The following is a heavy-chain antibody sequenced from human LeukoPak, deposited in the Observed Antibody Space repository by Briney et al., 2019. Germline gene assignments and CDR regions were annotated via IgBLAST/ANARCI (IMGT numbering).Heavy chain of an antibody. V-gene: IGHV3-53*01. CDR2: IYSDGRT. CDR3: ARSLYYDSSGYRPLGY. D-gene: IGHD3-22*01. J-gene: IGHJ4*02. Sequence: GGSLRLSCAASGLTVRSNYMSWVRQAPGKGLEWVSEIYSDGRTYYAASVKGRFSISRDTSKNTVYLQMNSLRGEDTAVYYCARSLYYDSSGYRPLGYWGQGTLVTVSS. CDR1: GLTVRSNY.